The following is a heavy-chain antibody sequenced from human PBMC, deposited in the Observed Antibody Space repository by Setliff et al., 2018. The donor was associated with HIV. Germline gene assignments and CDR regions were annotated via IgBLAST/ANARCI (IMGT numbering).Heavy chain of an antibody. CDR1: GGSFTSRSYY. J-gene: IGHJ3*02. V-gene: IGHV4-39*01. Sequence: TLSLTCTVSGGSFTSRSYYWGWIRQPPGKGLEWIGSIFYSGITYYNPSLKSRITIAVDTSKNQFSLNLTSVTAADTAVYYCARSKTFYDFWGGYYTHGAFKIWGLGTMVTVSS. CDR3: ARSKTFYDFWGGYYTHGAFKI. CDR2: IFYSGIT. D-gene: IGHD3-3*01.